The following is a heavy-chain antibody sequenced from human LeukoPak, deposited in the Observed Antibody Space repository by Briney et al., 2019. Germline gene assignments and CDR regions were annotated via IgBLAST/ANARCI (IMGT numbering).Heavy chain of an antibody. CDR1: GFTFSDYY. V-gene: IGHV3-11*04. CDR2: ISSSGSTI. CDR3: ARDLGDPTSYAFDI. D-gene: IGHD3-10*01. Sequence: GGSLRLSCAASGFTFSDYYMSWIRQAPGKGLEWVSYISSSGSTIYYADSVKGRFTISRDNAKNSLYLQMNSLRAEDTAVYYCARDLGDPTSYAFDIWGQGTMVTVSS. J-gene: IGHJ3*02.